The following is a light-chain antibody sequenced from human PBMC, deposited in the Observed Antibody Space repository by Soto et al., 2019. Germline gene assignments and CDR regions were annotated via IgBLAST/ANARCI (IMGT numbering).Light chain of an antibody. CDR2: GAS. CDR1: QTVSRS. V-gene: IGKV3-15*01. CDR3: QQYIDWPPYT. Sequence: EVVLTQSPATLSVSPGERATLSCRASQTVSRSLAWYQQKPGQAPRLLIYGASTRATGIPGRFSGSGSWTDFTLTISSLQSEDFAVYYCQQYIDWPPYTFGQGTKVEIK. J-gene: IGKJ2*01.